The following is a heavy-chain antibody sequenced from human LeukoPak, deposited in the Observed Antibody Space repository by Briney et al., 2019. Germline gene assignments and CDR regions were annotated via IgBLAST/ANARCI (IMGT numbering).Heavy chain of an antibody. CDR2: ISYDGSNK. V-gene: IGHV3-30*04. J-gene: IGHJ4*01. Sequence: GRSLRLSCAASGFTFSSYAMHWVRQAPGKGLEWVAVISYDGSNKYYADSVKGRFTISRDNSKNTLYLQMNRPRAEDTAVYYCARGGNCSGGRCSLDHWGQGTLVTVSS. CDR1: GFTFSSYA. D-gene: IGHD2-15*01. CDR3: ARGGNCSGGRCSLDH.